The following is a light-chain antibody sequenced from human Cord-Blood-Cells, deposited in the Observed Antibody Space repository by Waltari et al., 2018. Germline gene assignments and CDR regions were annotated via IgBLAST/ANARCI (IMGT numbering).Light chain of an antibody. J-gene: IGLJ3*02. Sequence: QSALTQPASVSGSPGQSITISCTGTSSDVGGYNYVSWYQHHPGKAPKLMIYDVSHRHSGVSNRVSVAKSGNTASLAISGLQAEDEADYYCSSYTSSSTLVFGGGTKLTVL. CDR1: SSDVGGYNY. V-gene: IGLV2-14*03. CDR2: DVS. CDR3: SSYTSSSTLV.